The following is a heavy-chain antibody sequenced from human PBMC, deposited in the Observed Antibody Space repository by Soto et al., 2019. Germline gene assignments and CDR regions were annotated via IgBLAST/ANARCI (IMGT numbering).Heavy chain of an antibody. CDR3: ASPSSSWYFDY. CDR2: INSDGSTT. CDR1: GVTFSSYR. Sequence: PGGALRRSGAASGVTFSSYRMHWVRQAPGKGLVWVSRINSDGSTTTYADSVKGRFTISRDNAKNTLYLQMNSLRAEDTAVYYCASPSSSWYFDYWGQGTLVTVSS. D-gene: IGHD6-13*01. V-gene: IGHV3-74*01. J-gene: IGHJ4*02.